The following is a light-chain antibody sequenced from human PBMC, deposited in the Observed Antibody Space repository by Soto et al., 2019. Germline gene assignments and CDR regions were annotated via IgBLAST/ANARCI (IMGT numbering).Light chain of an antibody. V-gene: IGLV1-44*01. Sequence: QLVLTQSSSASGTPGQRATISCSGSSSNIGSNAVYWYQQLPGTAPKLLIYNNNERPSGVPDRFSGSKSGTSASLAISGLQSDDEADYYCAAWDDRLNGPIFGGGTKLTVL. J-gene: IGLJ2*01. CDR3: AAWDDRLNGPI. CDR2: NNN. CDR1: SSNIGSNA.